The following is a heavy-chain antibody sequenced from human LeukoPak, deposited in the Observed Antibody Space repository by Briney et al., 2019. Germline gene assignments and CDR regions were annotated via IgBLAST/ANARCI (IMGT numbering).Heavy chain of an antibody. J-gene: IGHJ3*02. CDR1: GFTFSSYS. CDR2: ITSSSSYI. D-gene: IGHD3-22*01. V-gene: IGHV3-21*01. CDR3: ASGYYDNTGYYYDAFDI. Sequence: GGSLGLSCAASGFTFSSYSMHWVRQAPGKGLEWISSITSSSSYIYYADSVKGRFTISRDNAKNSLYLQMNSLRAEDSAVYYCASGYYDNTGYYYDAFDIWGQGTMVTVSS.